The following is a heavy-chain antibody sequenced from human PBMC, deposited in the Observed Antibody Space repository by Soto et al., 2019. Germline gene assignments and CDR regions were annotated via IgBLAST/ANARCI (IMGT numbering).Heavy chain of an antibody. J-gene: IGHJ6*02. Sequence: SETLSLTCTVSGGSVSSGSYYWSWIRQPPGKGLEWIGYIYYGGSTNYNPSLKSRVTISVDTSKNHFSLKLSSVTAADTAVYYCARGIEGWYQGRYYYGMDVWGQGTRSPSP. D-gene: IGHD6-19*01. CDR1: GGSVSSGSYY. CDR2: IYYGGST. V-gene: IGHV4-61*01. CDR3: ARGIEGWYQGRYYYGMDV.